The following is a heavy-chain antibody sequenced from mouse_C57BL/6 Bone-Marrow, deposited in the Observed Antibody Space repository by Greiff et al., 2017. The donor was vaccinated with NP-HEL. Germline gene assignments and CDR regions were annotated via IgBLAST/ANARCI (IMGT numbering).Heavy chain of an antibody. D-gene: IGHD2-5*01. V-gene: IGHV1-47*01. CDR3: ATYYSNCVPFAY. Sequence: VQPLQPWGALVKPGASVEMFCKASGYTFTTSPLEWMKQNHGKSLEWIGNFHPYNDDNKYKEKFKGKATLTVEKSSSTVYLELSRLTSDDSAVYYCATYYSNCVPFAYWGQGTLVTVSA. CDR1: GYTFTTSP. CDR2: FHPYNDDN. J-gene: IGHJ3*01.